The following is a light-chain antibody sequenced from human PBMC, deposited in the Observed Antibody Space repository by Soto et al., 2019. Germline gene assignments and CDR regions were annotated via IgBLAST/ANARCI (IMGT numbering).Light chain of an antibody. CDR1: QDISNX. CDR3: QQYDNLPYT. V-gene: IGKV1-33*01. CDR2: DAS. Sequence: DLQMTQSPSSLSASVGDRVTITCQASQDISNXXNWYQQKPGKAPKLLIYDASNLETGVPSRFSGSGSGTDFTFTISSLQPEDIATYYCQQYDNLPYTFGQGTKLEIK. J-gene: IGKJ2*01.